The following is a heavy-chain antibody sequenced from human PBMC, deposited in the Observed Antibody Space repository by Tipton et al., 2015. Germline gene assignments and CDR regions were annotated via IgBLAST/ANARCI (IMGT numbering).Heavy chain of an antibody. CDR1: GGSVSSGSYY. CDR3: ARTPYVVLGVDYFDY. J-gene: IGHJ4*02. CDR2: IYYSGST. D-gene: IGHD3-10*02. Sequence: TLSLTCTVSGGSVSSGSYYWSWIRQPPGKGLEWIGYIYYSGSTNYNPSLKSRVTISVDTSKNQFSLKLSSVTAADTAVYYCARTPYVVLGVDYFDYWGQGTLVTVSS. V-gene: IGHV4-61*01.